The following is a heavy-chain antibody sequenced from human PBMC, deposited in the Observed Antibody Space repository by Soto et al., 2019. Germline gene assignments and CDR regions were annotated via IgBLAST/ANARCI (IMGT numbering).Heavy chain of an antibody. CDR3: TKENPYNWNYHPQYYYYYYGMDV. Sequence: SETLSLTCAVYGGSFSGYYWSWIRQPPGKGLEWIGEINHSGSTNYNPSLKSRVTISVDTSKNQFSLKLSSVTAADTAVYYCTKENPYNWNYHPQYYYYYYGMDVWGQGTTVTVS. CDR2: INHSGST. V-gene: IGHV4-34*01. J-gene: IGHJ6*02. CDR1: GGSFSGYY. D-gene: IGHD1-7*01.